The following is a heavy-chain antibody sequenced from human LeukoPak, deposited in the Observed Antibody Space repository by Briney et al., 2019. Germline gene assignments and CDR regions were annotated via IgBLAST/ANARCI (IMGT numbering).Heavy chain of an antibody. J-gene: IGHJ5*02. CDR1: GFTFSSYA. Sequence: PGGSLRLSCAASGFTFSSYAMHWVRQAPGKGLEWVAVISYDGSNKYYADSVKGRFTISRDNSKNTLYLQMNSLRAEDTAVYYCAKGGLVHRFDPWGQGTLVTVSS. V-gene: IGHV3-30*04. CDR3: AKGGLVHRFDP. CDR2: ISYDGSNK.